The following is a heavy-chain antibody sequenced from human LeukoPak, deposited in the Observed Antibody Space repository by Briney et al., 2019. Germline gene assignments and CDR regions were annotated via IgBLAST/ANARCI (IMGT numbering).Heavy chain of an antibody. CDR2: IKSKTDGGTT. J-gene: IGHJ3*02. CDR1: GFTFSNAW. V-gene: IGHV3-15*01. Sequence: GGSLRLSCAASGFTFSNAWMSWVRQAPGKGLEWVGRIKSKTDGGTTDYAAPVKGRFTISRDDSKNTLYLQMNSLKTEDTAVYYCTTAPSSGRYNAFDIWGQGTMVTVSS. D-gene: IGHD6-19*01. CDR3: TTAPSSGRYNAFDI.